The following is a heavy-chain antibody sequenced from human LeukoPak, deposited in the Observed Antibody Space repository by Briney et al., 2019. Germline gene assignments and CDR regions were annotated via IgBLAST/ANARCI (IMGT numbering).Heavy chain of an antibody. J-gene: IGHJ4*02. Sequence: GGSLRLSCATSGFSFSSYATSWVRQAPGKGLEWVSAMSSSDDGRYYAASVRGRFTISRDTSRSTLYLQMNSLRAEDAAVYYCAKAPVTSCRGAFCYPFDYWGQGTLVTVSS. CDR2: MSSSDDGR. V-gene: IGHV3-23*01. CDR1: GFSFSSYA. CDR3: AKAPVTSCRGAFCYPFDY. D-gene: IGHD2-15*01.